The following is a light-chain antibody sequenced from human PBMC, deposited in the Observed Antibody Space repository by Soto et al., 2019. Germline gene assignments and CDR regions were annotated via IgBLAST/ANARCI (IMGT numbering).Light chain of an antibody. Sequence: QSALTQPASVSGSPGQSITLSCTRTSSGVENYNLVSWYQHRPGKAPKLIIYEGSQRPSGVSDRFSGSKSGNTASLTISGLRAEDEADYSCSSYAGAVVFGGGTQLTVL. J-gene: IGLJ2*01. CDR3: SSYAGAVV. V-gene: IGLV2-23*01. CDR2: EGS. CDR1: SSGVENYNL.